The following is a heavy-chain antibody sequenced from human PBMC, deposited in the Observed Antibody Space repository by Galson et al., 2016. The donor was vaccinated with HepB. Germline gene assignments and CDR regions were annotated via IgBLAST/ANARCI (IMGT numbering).Heavy chain of an antibody. CDR1: GGSIRISSYY. V-gene: IGHV4-39*01. Sequence: SETLSLTCNVSGGSIRISSYYWGWIRQPPGKGLEWIGSIYHTGTTYYNAPLKSRVHISVDTAKNQFFLKLSSVTAADTGFYYCARHGRIGDKYYGMDVWGQGTTVT. CDR2: IYHTGTT. J-gene: IGHJ6*02. CDR3: ARHGRIGDKYYGMDV. D-gene: IGHD3-16*02.